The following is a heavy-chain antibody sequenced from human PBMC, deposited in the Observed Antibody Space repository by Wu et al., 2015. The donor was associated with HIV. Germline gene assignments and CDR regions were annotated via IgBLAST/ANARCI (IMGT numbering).Heavy chain of an antibody. CDR3: ARAVYASGSYYLKWFDP. J-gene: IGHJ5*02. CDR2: MNPNSGNT. V-gene: IGHV1-8*01. Sequence: QVQLVQSGAEVKKSGASVIVSCKASGYTFTSYDINWVRQAAGQGLEWMGWMNPNSGNTGYAQKFQGRVTMTRNTSISTASMELSSLRSEDTAVYYCARAVYASGSYYLKWFDPWGQGTLVTVSS. CDR1: GYTFTSYD. D-gene: IGHD3-10*01.